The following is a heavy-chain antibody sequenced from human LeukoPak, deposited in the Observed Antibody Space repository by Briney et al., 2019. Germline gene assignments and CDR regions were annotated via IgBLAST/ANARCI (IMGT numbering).Heavy chain of an antibody. CDR1: GYSFTSYC. CDR3: GMSGDRVPLQDDVFDV. J-gene: IGHJ3*01. D-gene: IGHD1-26*01. CDR2: IFPGDSGP. Sequence: GESLKISCKVSGYSFTSYCIGWLRQMPGKGREWRGIIFPGDSGPTYSPSFQGQVTISVDKSINTAYLQWSSLQASDTAMYYCGMSGDRVPLQDDVFDVWGQGTMVTVST. V-gene: IGHV5-51*01.